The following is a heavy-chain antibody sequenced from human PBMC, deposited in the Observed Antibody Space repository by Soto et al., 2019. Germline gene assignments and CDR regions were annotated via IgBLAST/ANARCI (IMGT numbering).Heavy chain of an antibody. J-gene: IGHJ3*02. V-gene: IGHV1-8*01. D-gene: IGHD3-10*01. CDR1: GYTFPSYD. CDR2: MNPNSGNT. CDR3: ARGLLWFGDPRGAFDI. Sequence: ASVKVSCKASGYTFPSYDINWVRQATGQGLEWMGWMNPNSGNTGYAQKFQGRVTMTRNTSISTAYMELSSLRSEDTAVYYCARGLLWFGDPRGAFDIWGQGTMVTVSS.